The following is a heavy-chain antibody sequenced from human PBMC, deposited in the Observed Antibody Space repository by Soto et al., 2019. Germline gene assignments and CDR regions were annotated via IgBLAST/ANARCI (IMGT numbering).Heavy chain of an antibody. Sequence: SETLSLTCAVYGGSFSGYYWSWLRQPPGKGLEWIGEINHSGSTNYNSSLKSRVTISVDTSKNQFSLKLSSVTAADTAVYYCARGCSGGSCYSEDAFDIWGQGTMVTVSS. D-gene: IGHD2-15*01. V-gene: IGHV4-34*01. J-gene: IGHJ3*02. CDR3: ARGCSGGSCYSEDAFDI. CDR1: GGSFSGYY. CDR2: INHSGST.